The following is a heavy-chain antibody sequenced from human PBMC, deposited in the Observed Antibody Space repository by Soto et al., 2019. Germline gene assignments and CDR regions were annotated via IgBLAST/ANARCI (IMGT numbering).Heavy chain of an antibody. CDR3: AKVGVGGGWINIVVVPAAETKPFDY. CDR1: GFTFSSYA. CDR2: ISGSGGST. D-gene: IGHD2-2*01. J-gene: IGHJ4*02. V-gene: IGHV3-23*01. Sequence: GGSLRLSCAASGFTFSSYAMSWVRQAPGKGLEWVSAISGSGGSTYYADSVKGRFTISRDNSKNTLYLQMNSLRAEDTAVYYCAKVGVGGGWINIVVVPAAETKPFDYWGQGTLVTVSS.